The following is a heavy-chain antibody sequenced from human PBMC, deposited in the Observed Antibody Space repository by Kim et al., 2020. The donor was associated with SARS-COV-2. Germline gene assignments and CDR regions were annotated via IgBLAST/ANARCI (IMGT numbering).Heavy chain of an antibody. D-gene: IGHD3-3*01. CDR2: ISSSSSTI. CDR3: ARDSPYYDFWSPHNSAPYYYYGMDV. V-gene: IGHV3-48*04. Sequence: GGSLRLSCAASGFTFSSYSMNWVRQAPGKGLEWVSYISSSSSTIYYADSVKGRFTISRDNAKNSLYLQMNSLRAEDTAVYYCARDSPYYDFWSPHNSAPYYYYGMDVWGQGTTVTVSS. CDR1: GFTFSSYS. J-gene: IGHJ6*02.